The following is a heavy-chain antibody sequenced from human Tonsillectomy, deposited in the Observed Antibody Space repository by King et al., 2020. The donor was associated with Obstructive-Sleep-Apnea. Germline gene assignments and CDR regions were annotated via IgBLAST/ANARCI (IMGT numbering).Heavy chain of an antibody. CDR3: AGIYTYGSAYHGLDV. Sequence: QLQESGPGLVKPSETLSLTCTVSGGAISSYYWSWIRQPPGKGLGWIGDIYYSGTTNYNPSLKSRVTISVDTSKNQFSLKLSSVTAADTAVYYCAGIYTYGSAYHGLDVWGQGTTVTVSS. V-gene: IGHV4-59*01. J-gene: IGHJ6*02. CDR1: GGAISSYY. D-gene: IGHD5-18*01. CDR2: IYYSGTT.